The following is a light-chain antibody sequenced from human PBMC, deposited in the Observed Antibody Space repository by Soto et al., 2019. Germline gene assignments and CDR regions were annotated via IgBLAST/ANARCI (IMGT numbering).Light chain of an antibody. V-gene: IGKV1-5*03. CDR2: KAS. Sequence: DIQMTQSPSTLSASVGDRVTITCRVSQSISDWLAWYQQKPGKAPKLLIYKASNLQSGVPSRFSGSGSGTVFTLTISSLQPDDFASYYCQQYNNYSPWAFGQGTKVDI. J-gene: IGKJ1*01. CDR3: QQYNNYSPWA. CDR1: QSISDW.